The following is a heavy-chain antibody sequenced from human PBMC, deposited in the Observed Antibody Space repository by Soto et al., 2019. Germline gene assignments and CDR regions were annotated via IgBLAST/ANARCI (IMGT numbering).Heavy chain of an antibody. D-gene: IGHD6-13*01. CDR1: GGSISSGGYY. CDR2: IYYSGST. J-gene: IGHJ4*02. Sequence: PSETLSLTCTVSGGSISSGGYYWSWIRQHPGKGLEWIGYIYYSGSTYYNPSLKSRVTISVDTSKNQFSLNLGSVTAADTAVYYCAKWEQQLGNFDYWGQGILVTVSS. CDR3: AKWEQQLGNFDY. V-gene: IGHV4-31*03.